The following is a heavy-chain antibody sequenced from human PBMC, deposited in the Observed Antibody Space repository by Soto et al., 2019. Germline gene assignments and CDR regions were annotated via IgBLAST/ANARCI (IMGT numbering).Heavy chain of an antibody. CDR2: INHSGST. CDR3: ARVKGLAAADAFDI. CDR1: GGSFSGYY. Sequence: SETLSLTCAVYGGSFSGYYWSWIRQPPGKGLEWIGEINHSGSTNYNPSLKSRVTISVDTSKNQFSLKLSSVTAADTAVYYCARVKGLAAADAFDIWGQGTMVTVSS. D-gene: IGHD6-13*01. J-gene: IGHJ3*02. V-gene: IGHV4-34*01.